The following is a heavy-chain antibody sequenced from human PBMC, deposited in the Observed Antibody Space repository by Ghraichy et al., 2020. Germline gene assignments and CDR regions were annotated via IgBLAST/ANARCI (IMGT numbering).Heavy chain of an antibody. CDR1: GGSISNYY. V-gene: IGHV4-59*01. CDR3: ARDSSGYFSDY. J-gene: IGHJ4*02. CDR2: IYYSGST. D-gene: IGHD3-22*01. Sequence: SQTLSLTCTVSGGSISNYYWSWIRQPPGKGLEWIGYIYYSGSTNYNPSLKSRVTISVDTSKNQFSLKLSSVTAADTAVYYCARDSSGYFSDYWGQGTLVTVSS.